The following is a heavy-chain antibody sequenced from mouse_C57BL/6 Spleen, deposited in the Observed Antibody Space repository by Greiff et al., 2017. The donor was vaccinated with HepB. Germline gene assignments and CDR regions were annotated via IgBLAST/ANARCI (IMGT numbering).Heavy chain of an antibody. CDR1: GYTFTSYW. CDR2: IDPSDSYT. CDR3: ARRSALEGFDY. Sequence: QVQLQQPGAELVKPGASVKLSCKASGYTFTSYWMQWVKQRPGQGLEWIGEIDPSDSYTNYNQKFKGKATLTVDTSSSTAYMQLSSLTSEDSAVYYCARRSALEGFDYWGQGTTLTVSS. J-gene: IGHJ2*01. V-gene: IGHV1-50*01.